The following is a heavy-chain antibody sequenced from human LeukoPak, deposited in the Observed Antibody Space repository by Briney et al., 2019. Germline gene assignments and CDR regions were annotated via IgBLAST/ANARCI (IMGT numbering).Heavy chain of an antibody. Sequence: GGSLRLSCAASEFTFSSYWMNWVRQAPGKGLEWVATVSGSGDRMYHADSVKGRFTISRDNSKNTIYLQMNSLRAEDTALYYCAKAAAAPGFDFWGQGTLVTVSS. CDR3: AKAAAAPGFDF. CDR1: EFTFSSYW. J-gene: IGHJ4*02. D-gene: IGHD6-13*01. CDR2: VSGSGDRM. V-gene: IGHV3-23*01.